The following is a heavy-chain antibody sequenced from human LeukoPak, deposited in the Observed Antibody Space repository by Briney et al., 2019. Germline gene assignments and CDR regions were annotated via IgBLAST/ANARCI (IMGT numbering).Heavy chain of an antibody. CDR1: GGSVSGGNYY. CDR2: ISSSGST. D-gene: IGHD3-9*01. CDR3: ARSWSAGNYGNFDY. V-gene: IGHV4-61*01. Sequence: SETLSLTCAVFGGSVSGGNYYWSWIRQPPGKGLEWIGFISSSGSTSYNPSLKSRVTMSLDTSKNQFSLKLSSVTAADTAVYYCARSWSAGNYGNFDYWGQGTLVTVSS. J-gene: IGHJ4*02.